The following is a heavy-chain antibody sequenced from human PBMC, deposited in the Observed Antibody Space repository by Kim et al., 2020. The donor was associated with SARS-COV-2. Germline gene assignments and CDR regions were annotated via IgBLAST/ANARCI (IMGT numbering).Heavy chain of an antibody. D-gene: IGHD3-16*01. J-gene: IGHJ2*01. CDR1: GGSISRNY. CDR3: ARSLAPYYFDV. CDR2: VYYSGST. V-gene: IGHV4-59*13. Sequence: SETLSLTCSVSGGSISRNYWSWIRQPPGKALEWIGHVYYSGSTNYNSSLKSRVTISVDTSKTQFSLRLTSVTAADTAVYYCARSLAPYYFDVWGRGTLVT.